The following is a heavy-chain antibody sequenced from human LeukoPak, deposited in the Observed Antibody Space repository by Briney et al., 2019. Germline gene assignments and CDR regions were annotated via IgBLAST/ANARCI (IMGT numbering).Heavy chain of an antibody. D-gene: IGHD2/OR15-2a*01. J-gene: IGHJ4*02. CDR1: GYTFTSYG. Sequence: EASVKVSCKASGYTFTSYGISWVRQAPGQGLEWMGWISAYNGNTNYAQKLQGRVTMTTDTSTSTAYMELRSLRSDDTAVYYCARKESYADSYYFDYWGQGTLVTVSS. CDR3: ARKESYADSYYFDY. CDR2: ISAYNGNT. V-gene: IGHV1-18*01.